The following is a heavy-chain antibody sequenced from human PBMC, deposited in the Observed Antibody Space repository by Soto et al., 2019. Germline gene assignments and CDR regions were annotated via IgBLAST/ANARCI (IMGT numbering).Heavy chain of an antibody. Sequence: PGGSLRLSCAASGFTFSSYWMSWVRQATGKGLEWVANIKQDGSEKYYVDSVKGRFTMSRDNAKNSLYLQMNSLRAEDTAVYYCARILLSYDYVWGSYSYGMDVWGQGTTVTVYS. J-gene: IGHJ6*02. CDR1: GFTFSSYW. CDR2: IKQDGSEK. D-gene: IGHD3-16*01. V-gene: IGHV3-7*01. CDR3: ARILLSYDYVWGSYSYGMDV.